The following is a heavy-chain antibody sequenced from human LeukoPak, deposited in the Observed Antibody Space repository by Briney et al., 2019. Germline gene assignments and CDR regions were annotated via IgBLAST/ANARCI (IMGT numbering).Heavy chain of an antibody. J-gene: IGHJ4*02. D-gene: IGHD5-18*01. CDR1: GFTFSDYY. CDR2: ISSSGSTL. V-gene: IGHV3-11*01. CDR3: ARVSGGTWIHLWSTLDY. Sequence: GGSLRLSCAASGFTFSDYYMSWIRQAPGKGLEWLSYISSSGSTLYYADSVKGRFTISRDNAKNSLYLQMNSLRAEDTAVYYCARVSGGTWIHLWSTLDYWGQGTLVTVSS.